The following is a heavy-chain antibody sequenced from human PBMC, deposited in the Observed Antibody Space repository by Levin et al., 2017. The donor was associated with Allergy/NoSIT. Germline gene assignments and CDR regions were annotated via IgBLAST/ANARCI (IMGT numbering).Heavy chain of an antibody. D-gene: IGHD3-3*01. J-gene: IGHJ6*02. CDR1: GYTFTSYD. Sequence: ASVKVSCKASGYTFTSYDINWVRQATGQGLEWMGWMNPNSGNTGYAQKFQGRVTMTRNTSISTAYMELSSLRSEDTAVYYCATRNYDFWSGYYLYYYYYGMDVWGQGTTVTVSS. V-gene: IGHV1-8*01. CDR2: MNPNSGNT. CDR3: ATRNYDFWSGYYLYYYYYGMDV.